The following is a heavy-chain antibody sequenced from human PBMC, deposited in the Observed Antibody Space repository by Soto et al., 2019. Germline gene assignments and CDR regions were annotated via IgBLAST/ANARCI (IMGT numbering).Heavy chain of an antibody. CDR2: ISSSISYI. CDR3: ARDHPLRYFVCLMGTVAVGMDV. J-gene: IGHJ6*02. V-gene: IGHV3-21*06. CDR1: GFTFSSYS. Sequence: EVQLVASGGGLVKPWGSLLLSFAASGFTFSSYSLNWVRQAPGKGLAWVSSISSSISYIYYADSVKVRFIISIDKAKNSLYLRMGCLWVEDMAVYYCARDHPLRYFVCLMGTVAVGMDVWVQGTTVT. D-gene: IGHD3-9*01.